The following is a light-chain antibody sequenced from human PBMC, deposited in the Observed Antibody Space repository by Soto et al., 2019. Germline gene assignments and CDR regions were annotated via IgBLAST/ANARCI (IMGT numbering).Light chain of an antibody. CDR2: EAS. CDR1: QDISNS. J-gene: IGKJ2*01. V-gene: IGKV1-33*01. Sequence: DLQMTQSPSSLSTSVGERVTITCQASQDISNSLNWYQQKPGKAPNLLIYEASKLQTGVPSRFSGGGSGTHFTFTISTLQPEDIATYYCQHYDNLPRYTFGLGTKLEIK. CDR3: QHYDNLPRYT.